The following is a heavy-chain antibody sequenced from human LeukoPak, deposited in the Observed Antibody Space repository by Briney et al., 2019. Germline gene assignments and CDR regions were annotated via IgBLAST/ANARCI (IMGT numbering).Heavy chain of an antibody. CDR1: GLHFSGTA. CDR3: AKDGAQYSSGPECDP. J-gene: IGHJ5*02. CDR2: ISHDGMDE. D-gene: IGHD6-19*01. V-gene: IGHV3-23*01. Sequence: PGGSLRLSCAASGLHFSGTAMSWVRQAPGKGLEWVSAISHDGMDEYYADSVKGRFTISRDNSKKTVSLEMSSLTAADTGVYYCAKDGAQYSSGPECDPRGQGALVTVSP.